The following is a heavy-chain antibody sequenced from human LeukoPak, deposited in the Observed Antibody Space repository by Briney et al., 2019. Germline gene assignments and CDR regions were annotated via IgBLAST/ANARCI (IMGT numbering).Heavy chain of an antibody. Sequence: ASVKVSCKASGGTFSSYAISWVRQAPGQGLEWMGGIIPIFGTANYAQKFQGRVTITTDESTSTAYMELSSLRSEDTAVYYCARSVAVPAAPFQHWGQGTLVTVSS. CDR3: ARSVAVPAAPFQH. CDR1: GGTFSSYA. J-gene: IGHJ1*01. D-gene: IGHD2-2*01. V-gene: IGHV1-69*05. CDR2: IIPIFGTA.